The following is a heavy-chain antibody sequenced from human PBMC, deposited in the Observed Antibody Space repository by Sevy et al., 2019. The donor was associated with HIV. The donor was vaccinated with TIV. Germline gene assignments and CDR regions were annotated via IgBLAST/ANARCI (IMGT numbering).Heavy chain of an antibody. CDR3: ASRPRDYYGSGSYYKNGMDV. CDR2: ISSSGSTI. Sequence: GGSLRLSCAASGFTFSDYYMSWIRQAPGKGLEWVSYISSSGSTIYYADSVKGRFTISRDNAKNSLYLQMNSLRAEDTAVYYCASRPRDYYGSGSYYKNGMDVWGQGTMVTVSS. CDR1: GFTFSDYY. J-gene: IGHJ6*02. D-gene: IGHD3-10*01. V-gene: IGHV3-11*01.